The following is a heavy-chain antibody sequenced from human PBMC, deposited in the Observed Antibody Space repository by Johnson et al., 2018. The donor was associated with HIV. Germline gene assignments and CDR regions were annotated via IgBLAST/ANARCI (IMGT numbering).Heavy chain of an antibody. CDR3: ARCYDSSAYYYVGAFDI. V-gene: IGHV3-66*01. CDR2: IYSGGCT. Sequence: MHWVRQAPGKGLEWVSGIYSGGCTYYADSVKGRFTISRDNAKNSLFLQMNSLRAEDTAVYYCARCYDSSAYYYVGAFDIWGQGTMVTVSS. D-gene: IGHD3-22*01. J-gene: IGHJ3*02.